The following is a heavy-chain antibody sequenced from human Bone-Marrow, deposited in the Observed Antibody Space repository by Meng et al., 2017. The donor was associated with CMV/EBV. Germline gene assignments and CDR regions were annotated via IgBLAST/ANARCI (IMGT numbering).Heavy chain of an antibody. CDR3: ALRTY. J-gene: IGHJ4*02. CDR2: ISYDGSNK. Sequence: GESLKISCAASGFTFSSYAMHWVRQAPGKGLEWVAVISYDGSNKYYADSVKGRFTISRDNSKNTLYLQMNSLRAEDTTVYYCALRTYWGQGPLVPVSS. CDR1: GFTFSSYA. D-gene: IGHD2-8*01. V-gene: IGHV3-30-3*01.